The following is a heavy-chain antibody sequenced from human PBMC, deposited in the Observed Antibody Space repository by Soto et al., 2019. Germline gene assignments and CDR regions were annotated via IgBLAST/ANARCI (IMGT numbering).Heavy chain of an antibody. V-gene: IGHV4-39*01. D-gene: IGHD7-27*01. CDR2: IYYSGST. CDR1: GGSISSSSYY. CDR3: ARHVNPWAQGAFDI. J-gene: IGHJ3*02. Sequence: QLQLQESGPGLVKPSETLSLTCTVSGGSISSSSYYWGWIRQPPGKGLEWIGSIYYSGSTYYNPSLKSRVTISVDTSKNQFSLKLSSVTAGDTAVYYCARHVNPWAQGAFDIWGQGTMVTVSS.